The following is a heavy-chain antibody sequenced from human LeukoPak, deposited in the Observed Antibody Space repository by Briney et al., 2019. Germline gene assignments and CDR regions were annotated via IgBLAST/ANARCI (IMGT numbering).Heavy chain of an antibody. D-gene: IGHD3-22*01. Sequence: SETLSLTCTVSGGSISSYYWSWIRQPPGKGLEWIGYIYYSGSTNYNPSLKSRVTISVDTSKNQFSLKLSSVTAADTAVYYCARINYDSSGYFGYYFDYWGQGTLVTVSS. J-gene: IGHJ4*02. V-gene: IGHV4-59*01. CDR3: ARINYDSSGYFGYYFDY. CDR2: IYYSGST. CDR1: GGSISSYY.